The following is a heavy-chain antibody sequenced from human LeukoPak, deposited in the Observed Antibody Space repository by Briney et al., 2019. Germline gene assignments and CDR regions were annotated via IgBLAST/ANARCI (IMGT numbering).Heavy chain of an antibody. Sequence: ASVKVSCKASGYTFTGYYMHWVRQAPGQGLEWMGWINPNSGGTNYAQKFQGRVTMTRDTSISAAYMELSRLRSDDTAVYYCARGYCSSTSCYDWADYWGQGTLVTVSS. J-gene: IGHJ4*02. CDR3: ARGYCSSTSCYDWADY. CDR1: GYTFTGYY. CDR2: INPNSGGT. V-gene: IGHV1-2*02. D-gene: IGHD2-2*01.